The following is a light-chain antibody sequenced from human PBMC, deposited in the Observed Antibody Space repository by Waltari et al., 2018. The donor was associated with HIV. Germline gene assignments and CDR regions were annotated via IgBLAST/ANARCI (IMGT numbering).Light chain of an antibody. CDR3: CSYTSTTTSIL. Sequence: QSALTQPASVSGSPGQSITISCTGTRNDIGTYNYVSWYQQPHGNVPKLLIYEVTKRPSGVSNRFSGSKSGNTASLTISGLQAEDEAAYYCCSYTSTTTSILFAGGTKLTVL. J-gene: IGLJ2*01. CDR2: EVT. V-gene: IGLV2-14*01. CDR1: RNDIGTYNY.